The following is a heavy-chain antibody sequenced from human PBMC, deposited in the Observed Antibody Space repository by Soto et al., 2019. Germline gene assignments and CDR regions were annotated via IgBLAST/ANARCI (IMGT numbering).Heavy chain of an antibody. CDR3: AKEAVYSGSSWDF. CDR1: GFTFSSNA. D-gene: IGHD6-6*01. V-gene: IGHV3-23*01. CDR2: ISGSGGST. Sequence: GGSLRLSCAASGFTFSSNAMSWVRQAPGKGLEWVSGISGSGGSTYYADSVKGRFTISRDNSKNTLQLQMNGLRGDDTAVYYCAKEAVYSGSSWDFWGQGTLVTVS. J-gene: IGHJ4*02.